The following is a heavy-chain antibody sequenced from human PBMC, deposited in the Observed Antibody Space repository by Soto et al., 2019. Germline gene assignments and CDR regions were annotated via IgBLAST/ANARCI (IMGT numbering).Heavy chain of an antibody. D-gene: IGHD3-9*01. CDR2: ISYDGSNK. V-gene: IGHV3-30*18. CDR3: AKDLLRYFDWSPLDY. J-gene: IGHJ4*02. Sequence: PGGSLRLSCAASGFTFRRYGMHWVRQAPGKRLEWVAVISYDGSNKYYADSVKGRFTISRDNSKNTLYLQMNSLRAEDTAVYYCAKDLLRYFDWSPLDYWGQGTLVTVSS. CDR1: GFTFRRYG.